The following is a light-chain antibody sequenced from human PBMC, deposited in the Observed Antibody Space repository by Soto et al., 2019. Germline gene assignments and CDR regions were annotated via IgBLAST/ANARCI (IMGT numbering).Light chain of an antibody. CDR1: SSDVGGYNY. Sequence: QSALTQPPSASGSPGQSVTISCTGTSSDVGGYNYVSWYQQHPGKVPKLMVYEVNKRPSGVPDRFSGSKSGNTASLTVSGLQAEDXXDYYCTSYAGGNNVFGTGTKVTVL. J-gene: IGLJ1*01. V-gene: IGLV2-8*01. CDR3: TSYAGGNNV. CDR2: EVN.